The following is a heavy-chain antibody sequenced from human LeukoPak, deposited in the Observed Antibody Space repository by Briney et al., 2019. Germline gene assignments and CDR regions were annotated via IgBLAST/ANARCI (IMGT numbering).Heavy chain of an antibody. V-gene: IGHV1-2*02. D-gene: IGHD1-14*01. CDR1: GYTFIGYY. CDR3: ARGDRIFDF. J-gene: IGHJ4*02. CDR2: INPNNAGT. Sequence: ASVKVSCKASGYTFIGYYIHWVRQAPGQGLEGMGWINPNNAGTNYAQKFQGRVTMTRDTSISTAYMELSRLRYDDTAVYYCARGDRIFDFWGQGTLVTVSS.